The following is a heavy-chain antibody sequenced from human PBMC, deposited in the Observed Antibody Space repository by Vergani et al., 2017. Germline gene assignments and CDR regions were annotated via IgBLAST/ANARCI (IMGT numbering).Heavy chain of an antibody. CDR3: ARGFDYDFWSCYYLYYYYYMDV. D-gene: IGHD3-3*01. CDR1: GFTFSSYS. CDR2: ISSSSSYI. V-gene: IGHV3-21*01. J-gene: IGHJ6*03. Sequence: EVQLVESGGGLVKPGGSLRLSCAASGFTFSSYSMNWVRQAPGKGLEWVSSISSSSSYIYYADSVKGRFTISRDNAKNSLYLQMNSLRAEDTAVYYCARGFDYDFWSCYYLYYYYYMDVWGKGTTVTVSS.